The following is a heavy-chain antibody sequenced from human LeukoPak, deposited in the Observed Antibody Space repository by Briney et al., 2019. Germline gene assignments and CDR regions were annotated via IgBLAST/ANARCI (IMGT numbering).Heavy chain of an antibody. V-gene: IGHV4-34*01. Sequence: SETLSLTCAVYGGSFSGYHWSWIRQPPGKGLEWIGEINHGGSTSYNPSHKTRVIISVDTSKNQFSLKLSSVTAADTAVYYCARGGGDFYYMDVWDIGTTVTVSS. CDR3: ARGGGDFYYMDV. CDR1: GGSFSGYH. D-gene: IGHD1-26*01. J-gene: IGHJ6*03. CDR2: INHGGST.